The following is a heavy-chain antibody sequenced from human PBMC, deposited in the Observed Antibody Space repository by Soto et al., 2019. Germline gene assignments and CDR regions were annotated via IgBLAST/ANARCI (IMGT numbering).Heavy chain of an antibody. CDR2: INHSGST. CDR3: ARAAPRYFSGPRCSSVCAY. D-gene: IGHD2-15*01. CDR1: GRSFRGYY. V-gene: IGHV4-34*01. J-gene: IGHJ4*01. Sequence: SATLSLTCAVNGRSFRGYYWSWSRQPPVVGLEWIGEINHSGSTNYNPSLKSRVTISVDTSKNQFSLKLSSVTAADTAVYYCARAAPRYFSGPRCSSVCAYWGHVTPVIVS.